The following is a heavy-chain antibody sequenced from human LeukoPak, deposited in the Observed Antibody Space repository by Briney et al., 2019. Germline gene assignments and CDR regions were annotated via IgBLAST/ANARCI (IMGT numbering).Heavy chain of an antibody. CDR3: ARMAVAAAGSFDY. J-gene: IGHJ4*02. CDR2: IIPILGIA. D-gene: IGHD6-13*01. CDR1: GGTFSSYA. V-gene: IGHV1-69*04. Sequence: SVKVSCKASGGTFSSYAISWVRQAPGQGFEWMGRIIPILGIANYAQKFQGRVTITADKSTSTAYMELSSLRSEDTAVYYCARMAVAAAGSFDYWGQGTLVTVSS.